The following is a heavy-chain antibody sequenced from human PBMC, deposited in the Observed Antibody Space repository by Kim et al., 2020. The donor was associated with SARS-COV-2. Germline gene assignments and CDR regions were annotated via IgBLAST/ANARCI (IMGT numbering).Heavy chain of an antibody. Sequence: SETLSLTCAAYGGSFSGYYWSWIRQPPGKGLEWIAEINHSGSTNYNPSLKSRVTISVDTSKNQFSLKLSSVTAADTAVYYCARYSSGWSTWCIWGQGTMVTVSS. CDR1: GGSFSGYY. J-gene: IGHJ3*02. V-gene: IGHV4-34*01. CDR2: INHSGST. CDR3: ARYSSGWSTWCI. D-gene: IGHD6-19*01.